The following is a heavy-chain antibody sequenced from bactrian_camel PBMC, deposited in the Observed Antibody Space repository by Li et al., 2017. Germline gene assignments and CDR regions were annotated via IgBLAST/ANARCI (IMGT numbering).Heavy chain of an antibody. CDR2: INTNSGYR. J-gene: IGHJ4*01. Sequence: VQLVESGGGSVQPGGSLTLSCAASGYTYTTSCMGWFRQSPGKQREGVARINTNSGYRDYPSSVKGRFTITQDNGKNTVYLQMNNLKPEDTAMYYCAADHNRGCMGWPTVEYDITGQGTQVTVS. CDR3: AADHNRGCMGWPTVEYDI. V-gene: IGHV3S53*01. D-gene: IGHD3*01. CDR1: GYTYTTSC.